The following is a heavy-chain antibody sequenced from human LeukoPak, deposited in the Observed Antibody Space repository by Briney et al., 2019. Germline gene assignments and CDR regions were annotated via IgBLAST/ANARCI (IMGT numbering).Heavy chain of an antibody. D-gene: IGHD3-10*01. CDR1: GGSISSYY. Sequence: PSETLSLTCTVSGGSISSYYWSWIRQPAGKGLEWIGRIYISGSTNYNPSLKSRVTMSVDTSKNQFSLKLSSVTAADTAVYFCARNLWEGDYYGNNWFDPWGQGILVTVSS. J-gene: IGHJ5*02. CDR3: ARNLWEGDYYGNNWFDP. CDR2: IYISGST. V-gene: IGHV4-4*07.